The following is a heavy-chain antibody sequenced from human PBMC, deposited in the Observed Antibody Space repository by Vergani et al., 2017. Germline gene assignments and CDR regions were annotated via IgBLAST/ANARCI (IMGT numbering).Heavy chain of an antibody. Sequence: QVQLVESGGGLVKPGGSLRLSCAASGFTFSDYYWSWFRQPAGKGLEWIGRFYTGGGTSYNPSLKSRVTISVDTSKNQFSLQLSSVTAADTAVYYCARDPLYSTTWPFLLLDMDVWGQGTTVTVSS. D-gene: IGHD6-13*01. J-gene: IGHJ6*02. CDR1: GFTFSDYY. V-gene: IGHV4-4*07. CDR3: ARDPLYSTTWPFLLLDMDV. CDR2: FYTGGGT.